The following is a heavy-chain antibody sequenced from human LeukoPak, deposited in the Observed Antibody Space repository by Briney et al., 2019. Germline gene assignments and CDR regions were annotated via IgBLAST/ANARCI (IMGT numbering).Heavy chain of an antibody. CDR2: IWSDGSSE. CDR3: AKDPSSGWFGGVDY. Sequence: PGGSLRLSCAASGFTLSGYGMHWVRQAPGKGLEWVAFIWSDGSSEDYTDSVKSRFFISRDNSKNTLYLQMNSLRAEDTAVYYCAKDPSSGWFGGVDYWGQGTLVTVSS. J-gene: IGHJ4*02. CDR1: GFTLSGYG. V-gene: IGHV3-30*02. D-gene: IGHD6-19*01.